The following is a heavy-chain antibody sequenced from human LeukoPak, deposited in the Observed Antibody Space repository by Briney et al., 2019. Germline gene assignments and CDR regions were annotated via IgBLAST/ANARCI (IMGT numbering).Heavy chain of an antibody. CDR2: ISSSGSTI. J-gene: IGHJ4*02. CDR1: GFTFSSYE. CDR3: ARDRYYDSGGFYFDY. D-gene: IGHD3-22*01. Sequence: SGGSLRLSCAASGFTFSSYEMNWVRQAPGKGLEWVSYISSSGSTIYYADSVKGRFTISRDNAKNSLYLQMNSLRDEDTAVCYSARDRYYDSGGFYFDYWGQGTLVTVSS. V-gene: IGHV3-48*03.